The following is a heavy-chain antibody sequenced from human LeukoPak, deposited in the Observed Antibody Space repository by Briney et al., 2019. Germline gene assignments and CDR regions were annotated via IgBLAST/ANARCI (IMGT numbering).Heavy chain of an antibody. V-gene: IGHV3-21*01. CDR3: ARDPPYYDGSGYYYDY. J-gene: IGHJ4*02. D-gene: IGHD3-22*01. CDR1: GFTFSTFS. CDR2: ISGSSIYI. Sequence: GGSLRLSCAASGFTFSTFSMNWVRQAPGKGLEWVSSISGSSIYIYYADSVKGRFTISRDNAKNSLYLQLNSLRAEDTAVYYCARDPPYYDGSGYYYDYWGQGTLVTVSS.